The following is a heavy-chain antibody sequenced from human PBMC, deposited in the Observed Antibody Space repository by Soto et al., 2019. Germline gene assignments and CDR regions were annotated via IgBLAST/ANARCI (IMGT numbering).Heavy chain of an antibody. J-gene: IGHJ6*02. Sequence: SETLSLTCAVYGGSFSGYYWSWIRQPPGKGLEWIGEINHSGSTNYNPSLKSRVTISVDTSKNQFSLKLSSVTAADTAVYYCARIPPTPVAEQRMVSAIFHYYYGMDVWGQGTTVTVSS. V-gene: IGHV4-34*01. CDR2: INHSGST. CDR1: GGSFSGYY. CDR3: ARIPPTPVAEQRMVSAIFHYYYGMDV. D-gene: IGHD2-8*01.